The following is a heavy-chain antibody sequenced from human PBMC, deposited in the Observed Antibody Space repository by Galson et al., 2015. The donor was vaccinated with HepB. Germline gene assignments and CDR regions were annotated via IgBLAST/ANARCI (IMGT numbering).Heavy chain of an antibody. CDR3: ARAHLSYFDY. V-gene: IGHV4-4*02. CDR2: IYYSGST. CDR1: GGSISSSNW. J-gene: IGHJ4*02. Sequence: LTCGVSGGSISSSNWWSWVRQPPGKGLEWIGEIYYSGSTNYNPSLKSRVTISVDKSKDQFSLKLSSVTAADTAVYYCARAHLSYFDYWGQGILVTVSS.